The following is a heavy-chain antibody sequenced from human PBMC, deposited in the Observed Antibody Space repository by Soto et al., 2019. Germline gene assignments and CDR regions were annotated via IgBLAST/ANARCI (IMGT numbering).Heavy chain of an antibody. D-gene: IGHD6-13*01. CDR3: ARRMAAAGTWWFDP. CDR1: GGSISGYY. Sequence: GTLSLTCSVSGGSISGYYWTWIRQPPGKELEWIGYIHYSGNTNYNPSLKSRVTILVDTSKNQFSLKLSSVTAADTAVYYCARRMAAAGTWWFDPWGQGTLVTVSS. J-gene: IGHJ5*02. CDR2: IHYSGNT. V-gene: IGHV4-59*01.